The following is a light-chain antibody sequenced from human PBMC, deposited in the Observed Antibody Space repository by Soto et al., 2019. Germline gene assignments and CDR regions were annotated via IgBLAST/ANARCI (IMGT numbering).Light chain of an antibody. Sequence: EIVLTQSPGTLSLSPGERVTLSCRASQRVTSSYLAWYQQRPGQAPRLLIYTASSRASGIPDRFSDSGSGTDFTRTISRLEPEDSSVYYCQQYDTSPRYTFGQGTELEIK. V-gene: IGKV3-20*01. CDR3: QQYDTSPRYT. CDR1: QRVTSSY. J-gene: IGKJ2*01. CDR2: TAS.